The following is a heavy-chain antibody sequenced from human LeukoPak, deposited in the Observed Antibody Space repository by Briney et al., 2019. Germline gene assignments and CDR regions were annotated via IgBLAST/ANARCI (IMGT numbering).Heavy chain of an antibody. CDR3: AKDHMITFGGVIVGDAFDI. D-gene: IGHD3-16*02. V-gene: IGHV3-30*18. CDR1: GFTFSSYG. Sequence: PGGSLRLSCAASGFTFSSYGMHWVRQAPGKGLEWVAVISYDGSNKYYADSVEGRFTISRDNSKNTLYLQMNGLRAEDTAVYYCAKDHMITFGGVIVGDAFDIWGQGTMVTVSS. J-gene: IGHJ3*02. CDR2: ISYDGSNK.